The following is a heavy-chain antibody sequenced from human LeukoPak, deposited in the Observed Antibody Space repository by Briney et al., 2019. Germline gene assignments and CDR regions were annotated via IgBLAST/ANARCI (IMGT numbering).Heavy chain of an antibody. V-gene: IGHV3-74*01. J-gene: IGHJ6*03. CDR2: ISSDGSST. Sequence: GGSLRLSCAASGFTFSSYWMRWVRQGPGKGLVWVSFISSDGSSTNYADSVKGRFTISRDNAKNTLYLQMNSLRAEDTAVYYCAYGSGREGYMDVWGKGTTVTVSS. CDR3: AYGSGREGYMDV. D-gene: IGHD3-10*01. CDR1: GFTFSSYW.